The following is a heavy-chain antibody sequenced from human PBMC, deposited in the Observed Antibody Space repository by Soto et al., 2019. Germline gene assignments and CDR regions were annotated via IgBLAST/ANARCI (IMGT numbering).Heavy chain of an antibody. Sequence: QVQLQESGPGLVKPSATVSLTCTVSGGSISGYYWSWIRQSPGKGLEWVGYIHDSGNTNYKSSLKDRVTISVDTSKNLLSLKLSSVTAADTAVYYCARGRKVEQWVSSGRGGGMDVWGQGTQVTVSS. CDR3: ARGRKVEQWVSSGRGGGMDV. D-gene: IGHD5-12*01. J-gene: IGHJ6*02. V-gene: IGHV4-59*01. CDR1: GGSISGYY. CDR2: IHDSGNT.